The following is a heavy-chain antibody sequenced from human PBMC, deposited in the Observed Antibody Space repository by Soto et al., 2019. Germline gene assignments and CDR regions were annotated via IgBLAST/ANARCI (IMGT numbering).Heavy chain of an antibody. CDR2: ISYDGSNK. CDR3: ASEGGNYGSGSDFSPEAYGMDV. D-gene: IGHD3-10*01. CDR1: GFTFSSYA. Sequence: PGGSLRLSCAASGFTFSSYAMHWVRQAPGKGLEWVAVISYDGSNKYYADSVKGRFTISRDNSKNTLYLQMNSLRAEDTAVYYCASEGGNYGSGSDFSPEAYGMDVWGQGTTVTVSS. V-gene: IGHV3-30-3*01. J-gene: IGHJ6*02.